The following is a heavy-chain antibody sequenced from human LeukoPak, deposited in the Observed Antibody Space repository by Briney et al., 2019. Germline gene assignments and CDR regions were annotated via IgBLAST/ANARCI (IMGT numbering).Heavy chain of an antibody. V-gene: IGHV1-8*01. Sequence: ASVKVSCKASGYTFTSYDINWVRQATGQGLEWMGWMNPNSGNTGYTQKFQGRVTMTRNTSISTAYMELSSLRSEDTAVYYCARAASYSSSGKTRKNYYFDYWGQGTLVTVSS. CDR2: MNPNSGNT. CDR3: ARAASYSSSGKTRKNYYFDY. CDR1: GYTFTSYD. J-gene: IGHJ4*02. D-gene: IGHD6-13*01.